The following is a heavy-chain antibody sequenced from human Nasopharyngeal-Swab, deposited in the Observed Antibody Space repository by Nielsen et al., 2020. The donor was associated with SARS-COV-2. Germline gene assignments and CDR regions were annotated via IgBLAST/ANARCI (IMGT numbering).Heavy chain of an antibody. CDR1: GYSISSGYY. J-gene: IGHJ3*02. D-gene: IGHD3-16*02. CDR2: IYYSGST. V-gene: IGHV4-38-2*02. CDR3: ARDSGQELSLWPGAFDI. Sequence: SETLSLTCTVSGYSISSGYYWGWIRQPPGKGLEWIGSIYYSGSTYYNPSLKSRVTISVDTSKNQFSLKLSSVTAADTAVYYCARDSGQELSLWPGAFDIWGQGTMVTVSS.